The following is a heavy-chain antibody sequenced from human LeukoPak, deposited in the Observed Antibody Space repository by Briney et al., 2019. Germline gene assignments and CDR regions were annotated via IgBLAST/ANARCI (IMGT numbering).Heavy chain of an antibody. J-gene: IGHJ3*02. Sequence: SETLSLTCAVSGGSISSGDYYWSWIRQPPGKGLEWIGYIYYSGSTYYNPSLKSRVTISVDTSKNQFSLKLSSVTAADTAVYYCARDIRWLLTHDAFDIWGQGTMVTVSS. D-gene: IGHD3-22*01. CDR1: GGSISSGDYY. V-gene: IGHV4-30-4*02. CDR3: ARDIRWLLTHDAFDI. CDR2: IYYSGST.